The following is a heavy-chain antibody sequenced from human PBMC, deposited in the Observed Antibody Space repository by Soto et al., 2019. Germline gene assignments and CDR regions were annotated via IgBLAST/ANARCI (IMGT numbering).Heavy chain of an antibody. CDR3: AREGRAAPVSSWLDCFDP. V-gene: IGHV3-74*01. CDR2: INSDGSST. CDR1: GFTFSSYW. J-gene: IGHJ5*02. D-gene: IGHD6-13*01. Sequence: PGGSLRLSCAASGFTFSSYWMHWVRQAPGKGLVWVSRINSDGSSTSYADSVKGRFTISRDNAKNTLYLQMNSLRAEDTAVYYCAREGRAAPVSSWLDCFDPWGQGIRVTVSS.